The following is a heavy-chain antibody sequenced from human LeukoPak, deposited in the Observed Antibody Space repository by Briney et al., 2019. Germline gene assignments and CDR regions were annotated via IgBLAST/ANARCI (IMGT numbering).Heavy chain of an antibody. CDR3: AREITTGNFDN. CDR2: VSPYNGNT. CDR1: GYTFTSYG. J-gene: IGHJ4*02. V-gene: IGHV1-18*01. D-gene: IGHD4-11*01. Sequence: EASVKVSCKASGYTFTSYGISWVRQAPGQGLEWTGWVSPYNGNTNYAQKLQGRVTMTTDTSTRTAYMELRSLRSDDTAVYFCAREITTGNFDNWGQGTLVTVSS.